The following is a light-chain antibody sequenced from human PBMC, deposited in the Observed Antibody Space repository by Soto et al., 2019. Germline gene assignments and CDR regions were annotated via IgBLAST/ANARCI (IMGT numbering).Light chain of an antibody. CDR1: QSVSSSY. CDR2: GAS. J-gene: IGKJ1*01. V-gene: IGKV3-20*01. CDR3: QQYGGSWT. Sequence: EIVLTQSPGTLSLSPGERATLSCRASQSVSSSYLAWYQQKPCQAPRLLIYGASSRATGIPDRFSGSGSGTYFTLTISRLEPEDFAVYYCQQYGGSWTFGQGTKVEIK.